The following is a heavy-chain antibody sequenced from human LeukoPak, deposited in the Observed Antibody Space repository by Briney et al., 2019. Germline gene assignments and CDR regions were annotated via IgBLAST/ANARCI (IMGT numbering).Heavy chain of an antibody. J-gene: IGHJ4*02. CDR2: ISAYNGNT. Sequence: ASVKVSCKASGYTFTSYGISWVRQAPGQGLEWMGWISAYNGNTNYAQKLQGRVTMTTDTSTSTAYMELRSLRSDDTAVYYCAKGAGRGYSSEPGDYWGQGTLVTVSS. CDR1: GYTFTSYG. D-gene: IGHD6-19*01. V-gene: IGHV1-18*04. CDR3: AKGAGRGYSSEPGDY.